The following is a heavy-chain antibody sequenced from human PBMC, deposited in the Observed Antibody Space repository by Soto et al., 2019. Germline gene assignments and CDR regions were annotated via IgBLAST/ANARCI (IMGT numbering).Heavy chain of an antibody. Sequence: PSEPLSLTSTVSGASISSCSYHWTWTRQPPGKGLEWIGSIYYSGSTYYNPSLKSRVTISVDTSKNQFSLKLSSVTAADTAVYYCARHSLAVTYNRFDPWGQGTLVT. CDR2: IYYSGST. D-gene: IGHD3-3*02. CDR3: ARHSLAVTYNRFDP. CDR1: GASISSCSYH. J-gene: IGHJ5*02. V-gene: IGHV4-39*01.